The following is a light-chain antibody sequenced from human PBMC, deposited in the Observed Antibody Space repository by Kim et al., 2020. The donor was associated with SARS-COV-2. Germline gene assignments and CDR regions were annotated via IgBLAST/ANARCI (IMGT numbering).Light chain of an antibody. CDR3: QVWDSSSDRNVV. J-gene: IGLJ2*01. CDR1: NIGSKR. Sequence: GKTARITCGENNIGSKRGHWYQQKPGQAPVLVIYYDSDRPSGIPERFSGSNSGNTATLTISRVEAGDEADYYCQVWDSSSDRNVVFGGGTQLTVL. V-gene: IGLV3-21*04. CDR2: YDS.